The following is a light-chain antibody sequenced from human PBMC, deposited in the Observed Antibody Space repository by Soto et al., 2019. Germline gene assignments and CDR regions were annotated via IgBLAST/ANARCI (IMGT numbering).Light chain of an antibody. CDR3: QQYNSYSWT. V-gene: IGKV1-5*01. CDR2: DAS. J-gene: IGKJ1*01. Sequence: DIQMTQSPSTLSASVGDRVTLTCRASQSISSWLAWYQQKPGKAPKLLIYDASSLESGGPSRFSGSGSGTEFTLTSSSLQPDDFATYYCQQYNSYSWTFGQGTKVENK. CDR1: QSISSW.